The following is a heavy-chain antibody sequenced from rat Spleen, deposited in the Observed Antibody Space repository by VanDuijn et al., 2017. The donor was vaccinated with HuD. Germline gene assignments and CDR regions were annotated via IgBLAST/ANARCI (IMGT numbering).Heavy chain of an antibody. Sequence: EVPLVESGGGLVQPGRSLKFSCAASGFTFSLYAMAWVRQTPTKGLEWVATISYGDSFGHSSTYYRDSVKGRFTISRDNAKSTLSLQMDSLRSEDTATYYCARRHYGYTDYFDYWGQGVMVTVSS. CDR3: ARRHYGYTDYFDY. V-gene: IGHV5-17*01. D-gene: IGHD1-9*01. CDR1: GFTFSLYA. CDR2: ISYGDSFGHSST. J-gene: IGHJ2*01.